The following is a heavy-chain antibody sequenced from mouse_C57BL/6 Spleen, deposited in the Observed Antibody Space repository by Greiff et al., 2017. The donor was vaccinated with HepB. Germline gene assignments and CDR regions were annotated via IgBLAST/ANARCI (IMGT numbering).Heavy chain of an antibody. V-gene: IGHV5-9*01. CDR1: GFTFSSYT. CDR3: ARHRLGGYAMDY. Sequence: EVKLVESGGGLVKPGGSLKLSCAASGFTFSSYTMSWVRQTPEKRLEWVATISGGGGNTYYPDSVKGRFTISRDNAKNTLYLQMSSLRSEDTALYYCARHRLGGYAMDYWGQGTSVTVSS. D-gene: IGHD4-1*01. J-gene: IGHJ4*01. CDR2: ISGGGGNT.